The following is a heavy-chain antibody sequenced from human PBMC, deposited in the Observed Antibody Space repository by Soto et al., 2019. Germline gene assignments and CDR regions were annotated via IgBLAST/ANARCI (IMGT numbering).Heavy chain of an antibody. Sequence: ASVKVSCKASGYTFTGYYRHWLRQAPGQGLEWMGWINPNSGGTKYEKKFQGRVTMTRDTSISPAYMELSALRSDATALYSCSKDFNLVVVPATLRDYYGMDGWGQGTTVTVSS. V-gene: IGHV1-2*02. J-gene: IGHJ6*01. CDR3: SKDFNLVVVPATLRDYYGMDG. D-gene: IGHD2-2*01. CDR2: INPNSGGT. CDR1: GYTFTGYY.